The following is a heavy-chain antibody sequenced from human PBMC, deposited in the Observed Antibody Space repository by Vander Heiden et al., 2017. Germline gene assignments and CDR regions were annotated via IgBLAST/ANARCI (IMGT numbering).Heavy chain of an antibody. CDR2: TSGSGGTT. CDR1: GFPFNNYA. CDR3: ARVGGGSRFFDY. J-gene: IGHJ4*02. Sequence: EVQLLGSGGGLVQPGGSLRLSCAASGFPFNNYAMGWVRQGPGKGLGWVSATSGSGGTTYYADSVKGRFTISRDNSKNTLYLQMNSLRAEDTAVYYCARVGGGSRFFDYWGQGTLVTVSS. D-gene: IGHD1-26*01. V-gene: IGHV3-23*01.